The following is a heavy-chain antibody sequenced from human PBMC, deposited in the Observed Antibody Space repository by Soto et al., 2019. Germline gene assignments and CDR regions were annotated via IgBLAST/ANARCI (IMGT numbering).Heavy chain of an antibody. CDR3: ARSRSCSSTSCYTFTTHYFYFGMDV. CDR2: VSSTGDI. CDR1: GFTFSNYS. Sequence: GLLLRLSSAASGFTFSNYSMTWVLQAPGKGLEWVSSVSSTGDIYYTDSGKGRFTISRDNAKSSLFLQMNSLRVEDTAVYYCARSRSCSSTSCYTFTTHYFYFGMDVWGQGTRVTVSS. J-gene: IGHJ6*02. V-gene: IGHV3-21*01. D-gene: IGHD2-2*02.